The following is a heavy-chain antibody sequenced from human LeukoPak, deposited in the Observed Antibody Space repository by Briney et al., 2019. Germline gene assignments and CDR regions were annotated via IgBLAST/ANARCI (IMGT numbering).Heavy chain of an antibody. V-gene: IGHV3-23*01. Sequence: GGSPRLSCAASGFTFSSYGMSWVRQAPGKGLEWVSAISGSGGSTYYADSVKGRFTISRDNSKNTLYLQMNSLRAEDTAVYYCAKAYYDILTGYYKIDYFDYWGQGTLVTVSS. CDR2: ISGSGGST. J-gene: IGHJ4*02. CDR1: GFTFSSYG. CDR3: AKAYYDILTGYYKIDYFDY. D-gene: IGHD3-9*01.